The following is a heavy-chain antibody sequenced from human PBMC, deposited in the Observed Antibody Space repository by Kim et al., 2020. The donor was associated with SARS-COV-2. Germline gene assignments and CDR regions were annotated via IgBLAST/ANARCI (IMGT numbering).Heavy chain of an antibody. CDR2: IYYSGST. J-gene: IGHJ6*02. Sequence: SETLSLTCTVSGGSISSYYWSWIRQPPGKGLEWIGYIYYSGSTNYNPSLKSRVTISVDTSKNQFSLKLSSVTAADTAVYYCARAPKYDYVWGSKKYYYDSSGYPYYYGMDVWGQGTTVTVSS. CDR3: ARAPKYDYVWGSKKYYYDSSGYPYYYGMDV. D-gene: IGHD3-22*01. CDR1: GGSISSYY. V-gene: IGHV4-59*13.